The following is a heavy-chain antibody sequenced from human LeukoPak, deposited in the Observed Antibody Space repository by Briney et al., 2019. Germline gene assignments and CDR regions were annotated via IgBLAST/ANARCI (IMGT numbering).Heavy chain of an antibody. CDR1: GFTFGDYA. CDR2: IRSKAYGGTT. J-gene: IGHJ4*02. CDR3: SRGHYYGSTYDY. Sequence: GGSLRLSCTASGFTFGDYAMSWVRQAPGKGLEWVGLIRSKAYGGTTEYAASVKGRFTISRDDSKSIAYLQMNSLKTEDTAVYYCSRGHYYGSTYDYWGQGTLVTVSS. D-gene: IGHD3-10*01. V-gene: IGHV3-49*04.